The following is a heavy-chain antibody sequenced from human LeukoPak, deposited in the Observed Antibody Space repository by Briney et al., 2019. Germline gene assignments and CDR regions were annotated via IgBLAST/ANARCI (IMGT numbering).Heavy chain of an antibody. D-gene: IGHD4-11*01. V-gene: IGHV3-30-3*01. J-gene: IGHJ4*02. Sequence: GGSLRLSCAASGFTFSSYAMHWVRQAPGKGLEWVAVTSYDGSNKYYADSVKGRFTISRDNSKNTLYLQMNSLRAEDTAVYYCARDPRLYSNYDYWGQGTLVTVSS. CDR2: TSYDGSNK. CDR3: ARDPRLYSNYDY. CDR1: GFTFSSYA.